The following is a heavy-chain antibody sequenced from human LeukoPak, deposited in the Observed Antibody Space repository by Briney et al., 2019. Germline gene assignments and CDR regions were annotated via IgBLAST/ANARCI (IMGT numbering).Heavy chain of an antibody. CDR2: ISGSGDNT. J-gene: IGHJ4*02. Sequence: GGSLRLSCAASGLTFSSYAMSWVRQAPGKGLEWVSGISGSGDNTYYADSVKGRFTISRDNSKNTLYVQVNSPGTEDTAAYYRAKGSYYDSSGSFYFDYWGQGTLVTVSS. CDR3: AKGSYYDSSGSFYFDY. CDR1: GLTFSSYA. D-gene: IGHD3-22*01. V-gene: IGHV3-23*01.